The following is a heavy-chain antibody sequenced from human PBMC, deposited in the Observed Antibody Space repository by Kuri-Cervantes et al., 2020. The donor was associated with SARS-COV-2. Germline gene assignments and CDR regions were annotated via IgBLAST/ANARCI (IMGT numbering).Heavy chain of an antibody. Sequence: AGSLRLSCAVYGGSFSGYYWSWIRQPPGKGLEWVGAINPSGSTNYNPSLKSPVTIPEDTSKNQFSLKLSSVTDADTAVYYGAREFSPDKYCSGGCCYSLPYSGMDVWGQGTTVTVSS. D-gene: IGHD2-15*01. J-gene: IGHJ6*02. CDR3: AREFSPDKYCSGGCCYSLPYSGMDV. V-gene: IGHV4-34*01. CDR1: GGSFSGYY. CDR2: INPSGST.